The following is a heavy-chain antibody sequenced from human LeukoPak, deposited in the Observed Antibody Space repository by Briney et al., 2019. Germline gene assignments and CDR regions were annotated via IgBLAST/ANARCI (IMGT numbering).Heavy chain of an antibody. J-gene: IGHJ6*03. CDR1: GFTFSSYG. CDR2: ISWDGGST. Sequence: GGSLRLSCAASGFTFSSYGMSWVRQAPGKGLEWVSLISWDGGSTYYADSVKGRFTISRDNSKNSLYLQMNSLRAEDTALYYCAKSGARKATGLWSGYSNYYYYMDVWGKGTTVTVSS. D-gene: IGHD3-3*01. V-gene: IGHV3-43D*03. CDR3: AKSGARKATGLWSGYSNYYYYMDV.